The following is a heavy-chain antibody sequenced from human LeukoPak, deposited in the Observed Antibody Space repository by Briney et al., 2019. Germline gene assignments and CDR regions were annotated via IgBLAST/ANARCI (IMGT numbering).Heavy chain of an antibody. CDR2: ISSSSSYI. Sequence: GGSLRLSCAASGFTFSSYSMNWVRQAPGKGLEWVSSISSSSSYIYYADSVKGRFTISRGNAKNSLYLQMNSLRAEDTAVYYCARDLGYSSSWPKDFDYWGQGTLVTVSS. CDR3: ARDLGYSSSWPKDFDY. V-gene: IGHV3-21*01. CDR1: GFTFSSYS. J-gene: IGHJ4*02. D-gene: IGHD6-13*01.